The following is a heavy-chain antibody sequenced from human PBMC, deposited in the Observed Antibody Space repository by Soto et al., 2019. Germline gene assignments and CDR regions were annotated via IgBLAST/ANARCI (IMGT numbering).Heavy chain of an antibody. V-gene: IGHV4-31*03. Sequence: QVPLQESGPGLVKPSPPLSLTCTVSGGSISSGGYYWSWIRQHPGTGLEWIGYIYYSGSTYYNPSLKSRVTISVDTSKNQFSLKLSSVTAADTAVYYCARYYGYYYGMDVWGQGTTVTVAS. CDR3: ARYYGYYYGMDV. CDR2: IYYSGST. J-gene: IGHJ6*02. D-gene: IGHD4-17*01. CDR1: GGSISSGGYY.